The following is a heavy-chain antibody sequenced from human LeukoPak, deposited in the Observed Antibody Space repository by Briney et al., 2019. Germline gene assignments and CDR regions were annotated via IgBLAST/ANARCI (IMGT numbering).Heavy chain of an antibody. CDR3: ARASVTYYYYYYMDV. CDR2: IYHSGST. Sequence: SETLSLTCAVSGGSISSGGYSWSWIRQPPGKGLEWIGYIYHSGSTYYNPSLKSRVTISVDRSKNQFSLKLSSVTAADTAVYYCARASVTYYYYYYMDVWGKGTTVTVSS. D-gene: IGHD4-11*01. CDR1: GGSISSGGYS. V-gene: IGHV4-30-2*01. J-gene: IGHJ6*03.